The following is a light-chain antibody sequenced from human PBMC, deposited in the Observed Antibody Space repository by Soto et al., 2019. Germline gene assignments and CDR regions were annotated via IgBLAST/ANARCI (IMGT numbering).Light chain of an antibody. CDR3: QMYNNWPPRYT. Sequence: EIVMTQSPATLSVSPGERATLSCRASQSVDNSLAWYQKRPGQPPRLLIYAASTRATGTPVRFSGSGSGTEFTLTISILQSEDFAVYYCQMYNNWPPRYTFGPGTKLEIK. J-gene: IGKJ2*01. CDR1: QSVDNS. V-gene: IGKV3-15*01. CDR2: AAS.